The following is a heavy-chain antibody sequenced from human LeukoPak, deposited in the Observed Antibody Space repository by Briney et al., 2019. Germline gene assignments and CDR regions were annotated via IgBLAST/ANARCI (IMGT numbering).Heavy chain of an antibody. J-gene: IGHJ6*03. CDR2: ISSSSSTI. CDR1: GFTFGSYS. D-gene: IGHD6-6*01. V-gene: IGHV3-48*04. Sequence: GGSLRLSCAASGFTFGSYSMNWVRQAPGKGLEWVSYISSSSSTIYYADSVKGRFTISRDNAKNSLYLQMNSLRAEDTAVYYCARGYSSSGMDVWGKGTTVTVSS. CDR3: ARGYSSSGMDV.